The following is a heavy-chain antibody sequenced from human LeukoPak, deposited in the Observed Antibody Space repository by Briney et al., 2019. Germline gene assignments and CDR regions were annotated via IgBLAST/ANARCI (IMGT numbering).Heavy chain of an antibody. V-gene: IGHV3-48*01. CDR3: ARDPRSSTSYQYYYMDV. CDR2: ISSSSSTI. CDR1: GLTVSSYS. D-gene: IGHD2-2*01. J-gene: IGHJ6*03. Sequence: GGSLRLSCAASGLTVSSYSMNWVRRAPGKGLEWISYISSSSSTIDYADSVKGRFTISRDNAKNSLYLQMNSLRAEDTAVYYCARDPRSSTSYQYYYMDVWGKGTTVTVSS.